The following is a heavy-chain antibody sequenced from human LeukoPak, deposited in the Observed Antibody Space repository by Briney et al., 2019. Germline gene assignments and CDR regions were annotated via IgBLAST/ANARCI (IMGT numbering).Heavy chain of an antibody. V-gene: IGHV3-7*01. J-gene: IGHJ4*02. CDR3: ARSQDYYDSSGYYLY. CDR2: IKQDGSEK. Sequence: PGGSLRLSCAASGFTFSSYWMSWVRQAPGKGLEWVANIKQDGSEKYYVDSVKGRFTISRDNSKNTLYLQMNSLRAEDTAVYYCARSQDYYDSSGYYLYWGQGTLVTVSS. D-gene: IGHD3-22*01. CDR1: GFTFSSYW.